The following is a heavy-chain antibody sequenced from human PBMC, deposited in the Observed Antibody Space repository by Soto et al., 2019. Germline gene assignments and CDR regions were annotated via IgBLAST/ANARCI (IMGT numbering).Heavy chain of an antibody. V-gene: IGHV1-69*13. Sequence: SVKVSCKASGGTFSSYAISWVRQAPGQGLEWMGGIIPIFGTANYAQKFQGRVTITADESTSTAYMELSSLRSEDTAVYYCARSGYYDNWFDPRGQGTLATVSS. CDR1: GGTFSSYA. CDR2: IIPIFGTA. CDR3: ARSGYYDNWFDP. J-gene: IGHJ5*02. D-gene: IGHD3-22*01.